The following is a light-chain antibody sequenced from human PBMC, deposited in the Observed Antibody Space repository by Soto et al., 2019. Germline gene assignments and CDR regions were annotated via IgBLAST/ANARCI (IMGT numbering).Light chain of an antibody. Sequence: QPVLTQSPSASASLGASVRLTCTLSSGHGNYVIAWHQQQPEKGPRYLMKVKSDGSHNKGDGIPDRFSGSSSGAERHLAISSLQSEDEADYYCQTWDTGILVFGGGTKVTVL. J-gene: IGLJ2*01. CDR2: VKSDGSH. CDR3: QTWDTGILV. V-gene: IGLV4-69*01. CDR1: SGHGNYV.